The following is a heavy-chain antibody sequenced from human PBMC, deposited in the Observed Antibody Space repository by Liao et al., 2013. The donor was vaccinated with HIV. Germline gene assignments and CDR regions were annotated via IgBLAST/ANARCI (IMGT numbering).Heavy chain of an antibody. D-gene: IGHD2-15*01. CDR2: INHSGST. J-gene: IGHJ4*02. CDR3: ARGDGYCSGGSCYFYYFDY. V-gene: IGHV4-34*01. CDR1: GGSFSGYY. Sequence: QVQLQQWGAGLLKPSETLSLTCAVYGGSFSGYYWSWIRQPPGKGLEWIGEINHSGSTNYNPSLKSRVTISVDTSKNQFSLKLSSVTAADTAVYYCARGDGYCSGGSCYFYYFDYWGQGTLVTVSS.